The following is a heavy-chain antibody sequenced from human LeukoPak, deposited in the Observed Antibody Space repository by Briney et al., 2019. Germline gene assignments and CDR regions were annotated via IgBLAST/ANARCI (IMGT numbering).Heavy chain of an antibody. CDR3: ARGRRGRNTGITASGWGFHFDN. D-gene: IGHD6-13*01. J-gene: IGHJ4*02. V-gene: IGHV3-9*01. CDR1: RFTLDEYA. CDR2: IGGNIGST. Sequence: GGSLRLSCVGSRFTLDEYAIHWVRQAPGEGLEWVSGIGGNIGSTGYAESVKGRFTISRDNATHSLYLQMTRLRAEDTALYYCARGRRGRNTGITASGWGFHFDNWGQGTLVTVSS.